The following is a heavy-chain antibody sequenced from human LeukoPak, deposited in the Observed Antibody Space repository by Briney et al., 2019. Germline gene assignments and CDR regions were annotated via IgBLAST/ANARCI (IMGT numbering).Heavy chain of an antibody. J-gene: IGHJ5*02. CDR1: GGSISSYY. CDR3: ARDCRAYGSGSYYASCNWFDP. CDR2: IYYSGST. D-gene: IGHD3-10*01. V-gene: IGHV4-59*12. Sequence: SETLSLTCTVSGGSISSYYWSWIRQPPGKGLEWIGYIYYSGSTNYNPSLKSRVTISVDTSKNQFSLKLSSVTAADTAVYYCARDCRAYGSGSYYASCNWFDPWGQGTLVTVSS.